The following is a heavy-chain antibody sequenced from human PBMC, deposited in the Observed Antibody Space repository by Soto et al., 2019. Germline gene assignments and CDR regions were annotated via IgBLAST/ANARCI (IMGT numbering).Heavy chain of an antibody. V-gene: IGHV3-23*01. D-gene: IGHD3-3*01. Sequence: GGSLRLSCAASGFTFSSYAMSWVRQAPGKGLEWVSAISGSGGSTYYADSMKGRFTISRDNSKNTLYLQMNSLRAEDTAVYYCARATPPFGVDRTLYYFDYWGQGTLVPVSS. J-gene: IGHJ4*02. CDR3: ARATPPFGVDRTLYYFDY. CDR1: GFTFSSYA. CDR2: ISGSGGST.